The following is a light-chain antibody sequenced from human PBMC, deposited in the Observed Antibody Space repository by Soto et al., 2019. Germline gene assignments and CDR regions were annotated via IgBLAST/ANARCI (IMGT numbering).Light chain of an antibody. CDR2: AAS. V-gene: IGKV3-20*01. CDR3: QQHDSSPLT. Sequence: VMAQSPCTLSLSAGERVTISCRASQGVSRYVAWYKQKPGQVPRLLIYAASRRATGTPDRFSGSGSGTEFTLTISRLEPEDFEVYHCQQHDSSPLTFGGGTKVDIK. CDR1: QGVSRY. J-gene: IGKJ4*01.